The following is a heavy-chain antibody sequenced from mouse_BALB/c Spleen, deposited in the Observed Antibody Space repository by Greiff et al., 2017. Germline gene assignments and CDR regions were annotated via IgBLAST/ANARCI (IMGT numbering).Heavy chain of an antibody. Sequence: VQLQQSGPELVKPGASVKMSCKASGYTFTSYVMHWVKQKPGQGLEWIGYINPYNDGTKYNEKFKGKATLTSDKSSSTAYMELSSLTSEDSAVYYCAREGTYDSFAYWGQGTLVTVSA. J-gene: IGHJ3*01. CDR2: INPYNDGT. V-gene: IGHV1-14*01. D-gene: IGHD2-12*01. CDR1: GYTFTSYV. CDR3: AREGTYDSFAY.